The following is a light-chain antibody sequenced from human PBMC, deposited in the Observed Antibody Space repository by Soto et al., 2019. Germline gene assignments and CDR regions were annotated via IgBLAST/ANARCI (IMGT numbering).Light chain of an antibody. V-gene: IGKV3-20*01. Sequence: EVVLTQSPGTLSLSPGERATLSCRASQSVSNNYLAWYQQEPGQAPRLLIFGSSDRATGIPDRFSGSGSATDFTLTISRLEPEDFATYYCQQYGSSPPYTFGLGTKLAI. CDR1: QSVSNNY. J-gene: IGKJ2*01. CDR3: QQYGSSPPYT. CDR2: GSS.